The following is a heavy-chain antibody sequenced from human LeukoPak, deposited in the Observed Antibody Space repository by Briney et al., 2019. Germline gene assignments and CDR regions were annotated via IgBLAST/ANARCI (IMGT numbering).Heavy chain of an antibody. CDR3: ARVGSGSYDY. V-gene: IGHV4-59*01. CDR2: IYNSGST. CDR1: GGSISSYY. Sequence: SETLSLTCSVSGGSISSYYWSWIRQPPGKGLEWIGYIYNSGSTNSNPSLKSRVTISVDTSKNQFSLKLSSVTAADTAVYYCARVGSGSYDYWGQGTLVTVSS. D-gene: IGHD1-26*01. J-gene: IGHJ4*02.